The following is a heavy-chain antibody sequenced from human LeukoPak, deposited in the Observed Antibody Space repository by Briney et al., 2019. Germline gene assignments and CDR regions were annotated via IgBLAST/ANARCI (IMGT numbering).Heavy chain of an antibody. CDR1: GYTFTSYY. CDR3: ARASSGWYPDAFDI. CDR2: INPTGGST. Sequence: ASVKVSCKASGYTFTSYYMHWVRQAPGQGREWMGLINPTGGSTGYAQKFQGRVTMTRDMSTSTDYMELSSLRSEDTAIYYCARASSGWYPDAFDIWGQGTMVTVSS. V-gene: IGHV1-46*01. D-gene: IGHD6-19*01. J-gene: IGHJ3*02.